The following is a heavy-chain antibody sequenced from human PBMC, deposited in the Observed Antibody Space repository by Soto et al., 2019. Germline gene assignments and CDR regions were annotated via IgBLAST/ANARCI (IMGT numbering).Heavy chain of an antibody. Sequence: GESLKISCKGSGYSFTSYWIGWVRQMPGKGLEWMGIIYPGDSDTRYSPSFQGQVTISADKSISTAYLQWSSLKASDTAMYYCARRDQYSSSPHYGMDVWGQGTTVTVSS. J-gene: IGHJ6*02. CDR3: ARRDQYSSSPHYGMDV. CDR1: GYSFTSYW. V-gene: IGHV5-51*01. D-gene: IGHD6-6*01. CDR2: IYPGDSDT.